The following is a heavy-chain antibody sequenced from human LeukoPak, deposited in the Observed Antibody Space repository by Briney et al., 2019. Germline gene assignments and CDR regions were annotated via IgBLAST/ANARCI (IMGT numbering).Heavy chain of an antibody. CDR1: GASVSSAGLW. Sequence: SETLSLTCAVSGASVSSAGLWWNWVRQPPGKGLEWIGQIGYSGTTNYKPSLKSRLTISTDASKNHFSLRLTSVTPADTAVYYCARIGGVFHHWGQGTLVTVSS. CDR3: ARIGGVFHH. CDR2: IGYSGTT. D-gene: IGHD3-10*01. V-gene: IGHV4-61*03. J-gene: IGHJ1*01.